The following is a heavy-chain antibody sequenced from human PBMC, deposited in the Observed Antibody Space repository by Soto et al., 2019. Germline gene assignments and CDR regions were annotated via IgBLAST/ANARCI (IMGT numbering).Heavy chain of an antibody. Sequence: SETLSLTCSVSGGTISGYYWTWIRQPAGKGLEWIGRIYSSGNTKYNPSLQSRVTMSLDTSNNQFSLRLTSVTAADTAVYYCARGQRFSDWFDPWGQGTLATVSS. CDR3: ARGQRFSDWFDP. D-gene: IGHD3-3*01. J-gene: IGHJ5*02. V-gene: IGHV4-4*07. CDR2: IYSSGNT. CDR1: GGTISGYY.